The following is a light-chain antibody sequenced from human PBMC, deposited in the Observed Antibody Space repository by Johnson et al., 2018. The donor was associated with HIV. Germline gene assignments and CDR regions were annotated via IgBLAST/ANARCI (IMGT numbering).Light chain of an antibody. V-gene: IGLV1-51*01. J-gene: IGLJ1*01. CDR2: DNN. CDR1: SSNIGINS. CDR3: GTWDSSLSAYV. Sequence: QSVLTQPPSVSAAPGQKVTISCSGSSSNIGINSVSWYQQVPGTAPKLLIYDNNKRPSGIPARFSGSKSGTSATLGITGLQTGDEDDYDCGTWDSSLSAYVFGTGTTVTVL.